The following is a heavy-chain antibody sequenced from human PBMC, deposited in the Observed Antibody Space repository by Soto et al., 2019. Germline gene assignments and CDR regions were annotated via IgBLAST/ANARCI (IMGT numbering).Heavy chain of an antibody. V-gene: IGHV3-33*01. CDR1: GFTFSSYG. CDR2: IWYDGSNK. Sequence: GGSLRLSCAASGFTFSSYGMHWVRQAPGKGLEWVAVIWYDGSNKYYADSVKGRFTISRDNSKNTLYLQMNSLRAEDTAVYYCARDSPSTFRGYGLVDYWGQGTLV. D-gene: IGHD3-22*01. J-gene: IGHJ4*02. CDR3: ARDSPSTFRGYGLVDY.